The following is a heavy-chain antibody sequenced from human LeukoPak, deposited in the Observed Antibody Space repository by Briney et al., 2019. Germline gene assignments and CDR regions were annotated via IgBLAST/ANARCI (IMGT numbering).Heavy chain of an antibody. CDR2: IYTSGST. J-gene: IGHJ5*02. CDR3: ASYSGSYQGRWFDP. Sequence: SETLSLTCTVSGGSISSYYWSWIRQPPGKGLEWIGRIYTSGSTNYNPSLKSRVTMSVDTSKNQFSLKLSSVTAADTAVYYCASYSGSYQGRWFDPWGQGTLVTVSS. V-gene: IGHV4-4*07. D-gene: IGHD1-26*01. CDR1: GGSISSYY.